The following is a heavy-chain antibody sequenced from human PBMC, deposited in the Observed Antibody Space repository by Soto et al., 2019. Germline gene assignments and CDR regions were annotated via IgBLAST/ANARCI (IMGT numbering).Heavy chain of an antibody. Sequence: GGSLRLSCAASGFTLSSYEMNWVRQAPGKGLEWVSYISGSGRTIYYADSVKGRFTISRDNAKNSLYLQMNSLRAEDTAVYYCARSGTYEPLYYWGQGTLVTVSS. CDR2: ISGSGRTI. D-gene: IGHD1-26*01. CDR3: ARSGTYEPLYY. J-gene: IGHJ4*02. CDR1: GFTLSSYE. V-gene: IGHV3-48*03.